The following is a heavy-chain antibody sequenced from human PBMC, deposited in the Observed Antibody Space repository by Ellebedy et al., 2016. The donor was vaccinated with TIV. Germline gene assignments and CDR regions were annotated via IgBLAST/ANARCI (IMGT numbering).Heavy chain of an antibody. D-gene: IGHD2/OR15-2a*01. CDR3: ARAGEYCDFPQNCYAMDV. Sequence: GESLKISCAASGFAVSSNYMTWVRQAPGRGLEWVSLIYSDGNTNYADYVRGRFTISRDSSKNTLDLQMNSLRAEDTAVYYCARAGEYCDFPQNCYAMDVWGQGTTVTVS. CDR2: IYSDGNT. CDR1: GFAVSSNY. V-gene: IGHV3-53*01. J-gene: IGHJ6*02.